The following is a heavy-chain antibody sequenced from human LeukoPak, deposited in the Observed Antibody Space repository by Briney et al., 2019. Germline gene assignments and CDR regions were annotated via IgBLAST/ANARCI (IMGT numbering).Heavy chain of an antibody. D-gene: IGHD2-2*01. CDR3: ARGEICSSTSCYDHWFDP. V-gene: IGHV4-34*01. J-gene: IGHJ5*02. CDR1: GGSFSGYY. CDR2: IDHSGST. Sequence: SETLSLTCAVYGGSFSGYYWSWIRQPPGKGLEWIGEIDHSGSTNYNPSLKSRVTISVDTSKNQFSLKLSSVTAADTAVYYCARGEICSSTSCYDHWFDPWGQGTLVTVPS.